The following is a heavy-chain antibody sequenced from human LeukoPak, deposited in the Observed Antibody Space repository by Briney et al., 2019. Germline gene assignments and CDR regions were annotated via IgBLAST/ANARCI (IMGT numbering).Heavy chain of an antibody. CDR3: ASAAGPFDH. J-gene: IGHJ4*02. V-gene: IGHV3-33*08. D-gene: IGHD6-13*01. CDR2: IWSDGSNK. Sequence: QAGGSLRLSCAASGFTFSSYAMHWVRQAPGKGLEWVAVIWSDGSNKYYADSVKGRFTISRDNSKNTLYLQMNTLRADDTAVYFCASAAGPFDHWGQGTLVTVSS. CDR1: GFTFSSYA.